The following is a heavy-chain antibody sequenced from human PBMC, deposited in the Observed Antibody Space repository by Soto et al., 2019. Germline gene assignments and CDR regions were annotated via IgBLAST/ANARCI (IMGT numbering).Heavy chain of an antibody. CDR2: INHSGST. CDR3: ARGYCSSTSCYLYYYYYGMDV. CDR1: GGSFSGYY. Sequence: QVQLQQWGAGLLKPSETLSLTCAVYGGSFSGYYWSWIRQPPGKGLEWIGEINHSGSTNYNPSLKSRVTISVDTSKNQFSLKLRSVTAADTAVYYCARGYCSSTSCYLYYYYYGMDVWGQGTTVTVSS. D-gene: IGHD2-2*01. J-gene: IGHJ6*02. V-gene: IGHV4-34*01.